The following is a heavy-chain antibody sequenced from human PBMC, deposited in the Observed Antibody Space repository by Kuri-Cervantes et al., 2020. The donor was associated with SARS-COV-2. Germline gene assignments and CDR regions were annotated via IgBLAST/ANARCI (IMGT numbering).Heavy chain of an antibody. D-gene: IGHD3-10*01. V-gene: IGHV4-59*01. Sequence: SETLSLTCTVSGDSITIYYWSWIRQSPGKGLEWIGYISETGGTNYNPSLKSRVIMSVDISKNQFSLKMNSVNAADTAVYYCARGTTPVYVSGPLWFHLDLWGQGTLVTVSS. CDR3: ARGTTPVYVSGPLWFHLDL. J-gene: IGHJ5*02. CDR2: ISETGGT. CDR1: GDSITIYY.